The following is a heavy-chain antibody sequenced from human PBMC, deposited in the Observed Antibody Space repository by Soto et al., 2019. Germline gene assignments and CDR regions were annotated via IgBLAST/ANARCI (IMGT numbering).Heavy chain of an antibody. CDR1: GLTFSSYG. J-gene: IGHJ1*01. Sequence: EVQLLESGGGLVQPGGSLRLSCAASGLTFSSYGMTWVRQAPGKGLEWVSAISGSCDTCNVDSPKGRFTISRDNSKSTLFLQMNSLKAEDTTVYYCATYGGDSGGFEYFKYWGQGTLVTVSS. CDR3: ATYGGDSGGFEYFKY. D-gene: IGHD2-21*02. V-gene: IGHV3-23*01. CDR2: ISGSCDT.